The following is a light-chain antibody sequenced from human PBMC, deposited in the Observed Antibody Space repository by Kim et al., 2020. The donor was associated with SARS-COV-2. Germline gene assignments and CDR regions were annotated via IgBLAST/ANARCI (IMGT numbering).Light chain of an antibody. J-gene: IGLJ2*01. Sequence: QSVLTQPASVSGSPGQSITISCTGTSSDVGNYNLVSWYQQHPGKAPKLMIYEVSMRPSGVSNRFSGSKSGNTASLTISGLQSEDEADYYCCSYANKNVLFGGGTQLTVL. CDR2: EVS. CDR3: CSYANKNVL. V-gene: IGLV2-23*02. CDR1: SSDVGNYNL.